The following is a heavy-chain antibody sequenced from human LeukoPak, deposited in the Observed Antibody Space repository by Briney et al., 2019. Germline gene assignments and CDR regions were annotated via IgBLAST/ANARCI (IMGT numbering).Heavy chain of an antibody. Sequence: PGGSLRLSCAASGFTFSSYAMSWIRQPPGKGLEWVGHIYYSGSTNYNPSLKSRVTISVDTSKNQFSLKLNSVTAADTAVYYCARVPPRSSGWYFFDYWGQGTLVTVSS. J-gene: IGHJ4*02. D-gene: IGHD6-19*01. CDR2: IYYSGST. V-gene: IGHV4-59*01. CDR1: GFTFSSYA. CDR3: ARVPPRSSGWYFFDY.